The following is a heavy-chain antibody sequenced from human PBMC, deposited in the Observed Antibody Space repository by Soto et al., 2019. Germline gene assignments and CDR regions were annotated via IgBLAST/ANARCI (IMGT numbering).Heavy chain of an antibody. CDR3: ARDLWWYLH. J-gene: IGHJ4*02. CDR2: ISGGAEGA. V-gene: IGHV3-23*01. Sequence: EVQLLESGGGLVQPGGALRLSCAASGFTFSSHAMSWVRQAPGKGLEWLSSISGGAEGAYYADSVKGRFTMSRDNTKNTLYLQMNSLRAEDTAVYYCARDLWWYLHWGQGTLVTVSS. CDR1: GFTFSSHA. D-gene: IGHD2-15*01.